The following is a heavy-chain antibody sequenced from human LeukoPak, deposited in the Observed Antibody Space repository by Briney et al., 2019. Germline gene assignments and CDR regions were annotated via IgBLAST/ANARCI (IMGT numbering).Heavy chain of an antibody. V-gene: IGHV4-59*12. CDR1: GGSIRGYY. CDR3: ARESQEKYYFDY. D-gene: IGHD5-24*01. Sequence: SETLSLTCTVSGGSIRGYYWSWIRQPPGKGLEWIGYIYYSGSTNYNPSLKSRVTISVGTSKNQFSLKLSSVTAADTAVYYCARESQEKYYFDYWGQGTLVTVSS. CDR2: IYYSGST. J-gene: IGHJ4*02.